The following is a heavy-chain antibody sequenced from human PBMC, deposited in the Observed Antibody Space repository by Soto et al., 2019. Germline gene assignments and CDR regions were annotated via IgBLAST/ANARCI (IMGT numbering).Heavy chain of an antibody. V-gene: IGHV3-33*01. D-gene: IGHD3-3*01. J-gene: IGHJ4*02. Sequence: QVQLVESGGGVVQPGRSLRLSCAASGFTFSSYGMHWVRQAPGKGLEWVAVIWYDGSNKYYADSVKGRFTISRDNSKNTLYLQMSSLRAEDTAVYCCARVSRSGYYPKYWGQGTLVTVSS. CDR2: IWYDGSNK. CDR3: ARVSRSGYYPKY. CDR1: GFTFSSYG.